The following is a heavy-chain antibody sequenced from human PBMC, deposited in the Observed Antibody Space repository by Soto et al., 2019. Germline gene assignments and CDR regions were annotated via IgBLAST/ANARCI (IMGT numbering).Heavy chain of an antibody. CDR2: ISYDGSNK. V-gene: IGHV3-30*18. J-gene: IGHJ4*02. CDR3: AKGAAGIDY. D-gene: IGHD6-13*01. CDR1: GFTFSSYG. Sequence: QVQLVESGGGVVQPGRSLRLSCAASGFTFSSYGMHWVRQAPGKGLGWVAVISYDGSNKYYADSVKGRFNISRDNSNITLYLQMNSLRAEDTAVYYCAKGAAGIDYWGQGTLVTVSS.